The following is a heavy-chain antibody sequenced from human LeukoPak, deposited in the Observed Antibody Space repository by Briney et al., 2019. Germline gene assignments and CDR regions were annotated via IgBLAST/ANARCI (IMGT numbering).Heavy chain of an antibody. CDR2: ISAYNGNT. V-gene: IGHV1-18*04. D-gene: IGHD3-9*01. J-gene: IGHJ3*02. Sequence: GASVKVSCKASGYTFTSYGTSWVRQAPGQGLEWMGWISAYNGNTNYAQKLQGRVTMTTDTSTSTAYMELRSLRSDDTAVYYCALRYFDWLSGAFDIWGQGTMVTVSS. CDR3: ALRYFDWLSGAFDI. CDR1: GYTFTSYG.